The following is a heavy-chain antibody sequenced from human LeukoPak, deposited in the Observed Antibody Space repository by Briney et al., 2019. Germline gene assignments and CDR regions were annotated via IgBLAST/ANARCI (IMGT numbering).Heavy chain of an antibody. CDR2: FYHSGST. V-gene: IGHV4-59*01. CDR3: ARGQWLPVFDF. J-gene: IGHJ4*02. Sequence: SETLSLTCSVSGGFNTHYYWSWIRQPPGKGLEWIGYFYHSGSTNYNPSLKSRVTISVDTSKNHFSLKLSSVTAADTTVYYCARGQWLPVFDFWGQGTLVTVSS. D-gene: IGHD3-22*01. CDR1: GGFNTHYY.